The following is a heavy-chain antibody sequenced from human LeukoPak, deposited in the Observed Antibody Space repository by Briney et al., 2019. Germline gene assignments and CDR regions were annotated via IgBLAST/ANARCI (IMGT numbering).Heavy chain of an antibody. J-gene: IGHJ4*02. D-gene: IGHD6-6*01. CDR3: ARGSIAARPFDY. CDR1: GGSFSGYY. V-gene: IGHV4-34*01. CDR2: INHSGST. Sequence: SSETLSLTCAVYGGSFSGYYWSWIRQPPGKGLEWIGEINHSGSTNYNPSLKSRVTISVDTSKNQFSLKLSSVTAADTAVYYWARGSIAARPFDYWGQGTLVTVSS.